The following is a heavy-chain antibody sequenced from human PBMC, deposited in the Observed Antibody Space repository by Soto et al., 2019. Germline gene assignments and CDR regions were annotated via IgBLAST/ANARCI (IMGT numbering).Heavy chain of an antibody. V-gene: IGHV1-2*02. J-gene: IGHJ5*02. Sequence: ASVKVSCKASGYTFTGYYMHWVRQAPGQGLEWMGWINPNSGGTNYAQKFQGRVTMTRDTSISTAYMELSRLRSDDTAVYYCARDFGYSSGWLFDPWGQGTLVTVSS. CDR2: INPNSGGT. CDR1: GYTFTGYY. CDR3: ARDFGYSSGWLFDP. D-gene: IGHD6-19*01.